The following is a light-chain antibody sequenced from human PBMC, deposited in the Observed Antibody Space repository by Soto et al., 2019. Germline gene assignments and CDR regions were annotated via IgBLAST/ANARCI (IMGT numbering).Light chain of an antibody. CDR3: SSYTSSSTLDV. Sequence: QSALTQPASVSGSPGHSITISCTGTSSDVGGYNYVSWYQQHPGKAPKLMIYDVSNRHSGVSNRFSGSKSGNTASLTISGLQSEDEGDYYCSSYTSSSTLDVFGTGTKVTVL. J-gene: IGLJ1*01. CDR1: SSDVGGYNY. V-gene: IGLV2-14*03. CDR2: DVS.